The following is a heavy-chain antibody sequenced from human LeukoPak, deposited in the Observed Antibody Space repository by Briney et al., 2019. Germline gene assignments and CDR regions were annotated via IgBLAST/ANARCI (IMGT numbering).Heavy chain of an antibody. CDR3: ARFRCSSTSCFFDY. V-gene: IGHV3-7*01. CDR1: GFTFSSYG. D-gene: IGHD2-2*01. J-gene: IGHJ4*02. CDR2: IKQDGSEK. Sequence: PGGSLRLSCAASGFTFSSYGMHWVRQAPGKGLEWVANIKQDGSEKYYVDSVKGRFTVSRDNAKNSLYLQMNSLRAEETAVYYCARFRCSSTSCFFDYWGQGTLVTVSS.